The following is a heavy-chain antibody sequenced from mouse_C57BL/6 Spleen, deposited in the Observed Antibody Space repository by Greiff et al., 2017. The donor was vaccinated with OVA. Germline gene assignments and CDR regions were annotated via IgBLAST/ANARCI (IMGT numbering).Heavy chain of an antibody. CDR1: GFTFSDYG. CDR3: ARIHYAMDY. J-gene: IGHJ4*01. CDR2: ISSGSSTI. V-gene: IGHV5-17*01. Sequence: EVKLMESGGGLVKPGGSLKLSCAASGFTFSDYGMHWVRQAPEKGLEWVAYISSGSSTIYYADTEKGRFTISRDNAKNTLFLQMTSLRSEDTAMYYCARIHYAMDYWGQGTSVTVSS.